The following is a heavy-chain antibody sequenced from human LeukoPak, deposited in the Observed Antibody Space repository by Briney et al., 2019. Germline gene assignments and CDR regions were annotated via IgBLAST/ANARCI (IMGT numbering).Heavy chain of an antibody. CDR2: ISPYNGDT. V-gene: IGHV1-18*01. D-gene: IGHD3-22*01. Sequence: ASVKVPCKASGYTFTSYGISWVRQAPGQGLEWMGWISPYNGDTNYVQKLQDRVTMTTDTSTSTAYMEVRSLRSDDTAVYYCARDGYYRHFDYWGQGTLVTVSS. CDR1: GYTFTSYG. J-gene: IGHJ4*02. CDR3: ARDGYYRHFDY.